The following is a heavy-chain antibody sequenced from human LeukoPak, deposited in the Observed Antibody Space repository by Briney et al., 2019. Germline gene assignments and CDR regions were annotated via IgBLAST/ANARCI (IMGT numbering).Heavy chain of an antibody. D-gene: IGHD3-22*01. J-gene: IGHJ4*02. CDR3: ARASGYYVGYFDY. CDR2: IYYSGST. Sequence: ASETLSLTCTVSGASISSSNYYWGWIRQPPGKGLEWIGSIYYSGSTYYNPSLKSRVTISVDTSKNQFSLKLSSVTAADTAVYHCARASGYYVGYFDYWGQGTLVTVSS. V-gene: IGHV4-39*07. CDR1: GASISSSNYY.